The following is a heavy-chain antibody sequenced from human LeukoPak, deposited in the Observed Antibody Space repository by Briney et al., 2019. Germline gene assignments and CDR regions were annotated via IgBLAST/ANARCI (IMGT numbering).Heavy chain of an antibody. Sequence: ASVKVSCKASGYTFTGYYMHWVRQAPGQGLEWMGWINPNSGGTNYAQKFQGRVTMTRDTSISTAYMELSRLRSDDTAVYYCARAVGAWYYFDYWGQGTLVTVSS. CDR2: INPNSGGT. J-gene: IGHJ4*02. V-gene: IGHV1-2*02. CDR1: GYTFTGYY. CDR3: ARAVGAWYYFDY. D-gene: IGHD1-26*01.